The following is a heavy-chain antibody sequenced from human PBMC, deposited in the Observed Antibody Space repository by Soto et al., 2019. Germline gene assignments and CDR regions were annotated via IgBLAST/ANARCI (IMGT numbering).Heavy chain of an antibody. V-gene: IGHV3-30*18. CDR2: ISYDGSNK. CDR1: GFTFSSYG. D-gene: IGHD3-22*01. J-gene: IGHJ4*02. Sequence: PGGSLRLSCAASGFTFSSYGMHWVRQAPGKGLEWVAVISYDGSNKYYADSVKGRFTISRDNSKNTLYLQMNSLRAEDTAVYYCAKNLLGDYYDSSGYEYFDYWGQGTLVTVSS. CDR3: AKNLLGDYYDSSGYEYFDY.